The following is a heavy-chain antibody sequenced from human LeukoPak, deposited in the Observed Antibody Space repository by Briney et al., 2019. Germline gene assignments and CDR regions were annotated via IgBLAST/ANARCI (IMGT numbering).Heavy chain of an antibody. CDR2: IRYDGSNK. Sequence: GGSLRLSCAASGFTFSSYGMHWVRQAPGKGLEWVAFIRYDGSNKYYADSVKGRFTISRDNSKNTLYLQMNSLRAEDTAVYYCAKDRLAARLINWFDPWGQGTLVTVSS. CDR3: AKDRLAARLINWFDP. D-gene: IGHD6-6*01. CDR1: GFTFSSYG. J-gene: IGHJ5*02. V-gene: IGHV3-30*02.